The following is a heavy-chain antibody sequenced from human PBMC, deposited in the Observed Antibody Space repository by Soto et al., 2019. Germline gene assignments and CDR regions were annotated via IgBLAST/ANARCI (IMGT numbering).Heavy chain of an antibody. J-gene: IGHJ4*02. CDR3: AISPPRKNWNGPSYYFDY. D-gene: IGHD1-1*01. V-gene: IGHV4-59*13. CDR2: IYYSGST. CDR1: GGSISSYY. Sequence: SETLSLTCTVSGGSISSYYWSWIRQPPGKGLEWIGYIYYSGSTNYNPSLKSRVTISVDTSKNQFSLKLSSVTAADTAVYYCAISPPRKNWNGPSYYFDYWGQGTLVTVSS.